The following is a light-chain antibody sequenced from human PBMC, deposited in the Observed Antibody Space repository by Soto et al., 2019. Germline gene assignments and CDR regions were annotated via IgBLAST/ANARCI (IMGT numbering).Light chain of an antibody. J-gene: IGKJ1*01. Sequence: DIQMTQSPSTLSASVGDRVTITCRASQSISNWLAWYQQKPGRVPKLLIYEASNLESGVPSRFSGSGSGTEFTLTITSLQPDDIATYYCQQYNTCSTFGQGTKVDIK. V-gene: IGKV1-5*01. CDR3: QQYNTCST. CDR1: QSISNW. CDR2: EAS.